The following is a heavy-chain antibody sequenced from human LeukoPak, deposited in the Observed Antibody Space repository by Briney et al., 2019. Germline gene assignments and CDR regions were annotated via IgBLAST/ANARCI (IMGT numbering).Heavy chain of an antibody. J-gene: IGHJ6*03. V-gene: IGHV3-30*18. CDR1: GFTFSSYG. CDR2: ISDDGSNK. Sequence: PGRSLRLSCAASGFTFSSYGMHWVRQAPGKGLEWVAVISDDGSNKYYADSVKGRFTISRDNSKNTLYLQMNSLRAEDTAVYYCAKDIAIGIAARHYYYYYMDVWGKGTTVTVSS. D-gene: IGHD6-6*01. CDR3: AKDIAIGIAARHYYYYYMDV.